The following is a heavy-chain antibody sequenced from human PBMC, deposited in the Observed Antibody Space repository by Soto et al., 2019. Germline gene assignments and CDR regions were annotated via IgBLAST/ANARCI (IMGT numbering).Heavy chain of an antibody. Sequence: GGSLRLSCSASGFTFSSYAMHWVRQAPGKGLEYVSAISSNGGSTYYADSVKGRFNISRDNSKNTLYLQMSSLRDEDRAVYYCVKAWSHGVGATGALDIWGQVTKVT. D-gene: IGHD1-26*01. J-gene: IGHJ3*02. V-gene: IGHV3-64D*06. CDR1: GFTFSSYA. CDR3: VKAWSHGVGATGALDI. CDR2: ISSNGGST.